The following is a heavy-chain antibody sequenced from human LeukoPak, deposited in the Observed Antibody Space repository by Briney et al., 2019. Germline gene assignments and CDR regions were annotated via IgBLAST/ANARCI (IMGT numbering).Heavy chain of an antibody. Sequence: PGGSLRLSCAASGFTFSSYSMNWVRQAPGKGLEWVSSISSSSSYIYYADSVKGRLTISRDNAKNSLYLQMNSLRAEDTAVYYCARDSGVVAAITSYFDYWGQGTLVTVSS. V-gene: IGHV3-21*01. CDR3: ARDSGVVAAITSYFDY. CDR2: ISSSSSYI. CDR1: GFTFSSYS. D-gene: IGHD2-15*01. J-gene: IGHJ4*02.